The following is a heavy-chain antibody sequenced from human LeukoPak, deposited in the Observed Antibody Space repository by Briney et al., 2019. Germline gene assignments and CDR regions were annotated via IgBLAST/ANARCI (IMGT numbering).Heavy chain of an antibody. V-gene: IGHV1-2*03. J-gene: IGHJ6*02. Sequence: LGASVTVSCKASGYTFTGYYMHWVRQAPGQGLEGMGWINPNSGGTNYAQKFQGRVTMTRDTSISTAYMELSRLRSDDAAVYYCARDYGDYLSPYGMDVWGQGTTVTVSS. D-gene: IGHD4-17*01. CDR2: INPNSGGT. CDR3: ARDYGDYLSPYGMDV. CDR1: GYTFTGYY.